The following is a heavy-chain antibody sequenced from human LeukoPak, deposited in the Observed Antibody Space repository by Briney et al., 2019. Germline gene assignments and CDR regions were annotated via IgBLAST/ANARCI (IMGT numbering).Heavy chain of an antibody. CDR1: GFTFSDYY. CDR2: ISSSSSYT. Sequence: GGSLRLSRAASGFTFSDYYMSWIRQAPGKGLEWVSYISSSSSYTNYADSVKGRFTISRDNAKNSLYLQMNSLRAEDTAVYYCARSPGGGGYSGYEDFDYWGQGTLVTVSS. CDR3: ARSPGGGGYSGYEDFDY. V-gene: IGHV3-11*06. D-gene: IGHD5-12*01. J-gene: IGHJ4*02.